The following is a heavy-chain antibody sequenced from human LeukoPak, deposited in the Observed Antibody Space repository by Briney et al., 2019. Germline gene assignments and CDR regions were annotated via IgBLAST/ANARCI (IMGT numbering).Heavy chain of an antibody. CDR2: ISAYHGNT. Sequence: ASVKVSCKASGYTFTSYGISWVRQAPGQGLEWMGWISAYHGNTNYAQKLQGRVTMTTDTSTSTAYMELRSLRSDDTAVYYCARDLLKGIAAAGTISASDYWGQGTLVTVSS. CDR3: ARDLLKGIAAAGTISASDY. V-gene: IGHV1-18*01. D-gene: IGHD6-13*01. CDR1: GYTFTSYG. J-gene: IGHJ4*02.